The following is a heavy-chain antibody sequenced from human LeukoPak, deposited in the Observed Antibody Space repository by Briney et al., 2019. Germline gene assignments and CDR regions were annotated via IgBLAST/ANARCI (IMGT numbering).Heavy chain of an antibody. CDR2: ISAYNGNT. CDR3: ARDERLLSFLK. D-gene: IGHD3-3*01. J-gene: IGHJ4*02. CDR1: GYSFTSYG. V-gene: IGHV1-18*01. Sequence: ASVKVSCKASGYSFTSYGISWVRQAPGQGLEWMGWISAYNGNTNYAQKLQGRVTMTTDTSTSTAYMELRSLRSDDTAIYYCARDERLLSFLKWGQGTLVTVSS.